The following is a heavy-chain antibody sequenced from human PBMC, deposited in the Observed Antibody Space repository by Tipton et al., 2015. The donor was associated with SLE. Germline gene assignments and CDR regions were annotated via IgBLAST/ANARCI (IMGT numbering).Heavy chain of an antibody. CDR3: ARCVPSGLSSFDV. J-gene: IGHJ3*01. CDR1: RFTFSSNW. CDR2: ITNSGGGT. Sequence: SLRLSCTTSRFTFSSNWMSWVRQAPGKGLEWVASITNSGGGTYYADSVKGRFTISRDNSKTTMYLLLNSLRAEDTAVYYCARCVPSGLSSFDVWGQGTMVTVSS. V-gene: IGHV3-23*01. D-gene: IGHD5-12*01.